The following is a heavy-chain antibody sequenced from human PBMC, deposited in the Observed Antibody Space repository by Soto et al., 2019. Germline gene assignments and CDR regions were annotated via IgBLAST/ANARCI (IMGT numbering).Heavy chain of an antibody. D-gene: IGHD2-2*02. CDR2: IISMFGTS. V-gene: IGHV1-69*01. Sequence: QVQLVQSGAEVKKPGSSVKVSCKASGGTFSGYAISWVRQAPGQGLEWMGEIISMFGTSNYAQKFQGRVTITAEESTSTAYMELSSLRSEDTAVYYCARRSCSSTSCYKEYYFDLWGQGTLVTVSS. J-gene: IGHJ4*02. CDR1: GGTFSGYA. CDR3: ARRSCSSTSCYKEYYFDL.